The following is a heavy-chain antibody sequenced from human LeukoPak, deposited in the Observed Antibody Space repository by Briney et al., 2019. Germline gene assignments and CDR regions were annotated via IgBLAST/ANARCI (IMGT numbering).Heavy chain of an antibody. CDR1: GFTFSNYA. D-gene: IGHD2-2*01. V-gene: IGHV3-23*01. CDR3: ARRRYCSSLSCHAFDY. Sequence: GGSLRLSCAASGFTFSNYAMSWVRQAPGQGLEWVSAVSAGGDNTFYADYVKGRFSISRDNSKNTLYLQMNSRIAGDTAVYYCARRRYCSSLSCHAFDYWAQGTLVTVFS. CDR2: VSAGGDNT. J-gene: IGHJ4*02.